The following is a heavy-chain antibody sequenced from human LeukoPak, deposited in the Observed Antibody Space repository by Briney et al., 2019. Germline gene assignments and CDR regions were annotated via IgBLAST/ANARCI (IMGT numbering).Heavy chain of an antibody. V-gene: IGHV4-61*01. CDR1: GVSVSSGSDY. CDR2: IYYSGRT. Sequence: SETLSLTCSVSGVSVSSGSDYWSWIRQPPGKGLEWIGYIYYSGRTNYNPSLKSRVTISVDTSKNQFSLKLSSVTAADTAVYFCARRSVPYYYGMDVWGQGTTVTVSS. CDR3: ARRSVPYYYGMDV. D-gene: IGHD2-15*01. J-gene: IGHJ6*02.